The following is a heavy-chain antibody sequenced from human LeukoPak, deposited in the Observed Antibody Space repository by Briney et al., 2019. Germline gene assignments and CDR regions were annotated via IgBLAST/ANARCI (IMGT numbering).Heavy chain of an antibody. CDR3: AEDRYSYAFEYFQH. CDR2: ISYDGSNK. D-gene: IGHD5-18*01. CDR1: GFTFSSCG. J-gene: IGHJ1*01. Sequence: HSGGSLRLSCAASGFTFSSCGMHWVRQAPGKGLEWVAVISYDGSNKYYADSVKGRFTISRDNSKNTLYLQMNSLRAEDTAVYYCAEDRYSYAFEYFQHWGQGTLVTVSS. V-gene: IGHV3-30*18.